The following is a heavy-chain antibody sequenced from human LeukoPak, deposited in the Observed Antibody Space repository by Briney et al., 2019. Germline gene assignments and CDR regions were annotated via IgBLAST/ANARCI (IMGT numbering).Heavy chain of an antibody. Sequence: GGSLRLSCAASGFTFSSYAMSWVRQAPGKGLEWVSAISGSGGSTYYADSVKGRFTISRDNSKNTLHLQMSSLRDEDTAVYYCAKDMYGDFGGVDYWGQGTLVTVSS. D-gene: IGHD4-17*01. CDR1: GFTFSSYA. CDR3: AKDMYGDFGGVDY. J-gene: IGHJ4*02. V-gene: IGHV3-23*01. CDR2: ISGSGGST.